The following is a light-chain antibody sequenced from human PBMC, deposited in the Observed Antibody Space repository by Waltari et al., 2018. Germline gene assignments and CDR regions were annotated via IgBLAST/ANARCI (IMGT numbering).Light chain of an antibody. Sequence: QSALTQPASVSGSPGQSITISCTGTSSDVGNFNLVSWYQQHPGKVPKLIIYEVSKRPFGVSNHFSGYKSGNTASLTISGLRAEDEADYYCCSYAGSRTYVFGTGTKVTVL. J-gene: IGLJ1*01. CDR3: CSYAGSRTYV. V-gene: IGLV2-23*02. CDR2: EVS. CDR1: SSDVGNFNL.